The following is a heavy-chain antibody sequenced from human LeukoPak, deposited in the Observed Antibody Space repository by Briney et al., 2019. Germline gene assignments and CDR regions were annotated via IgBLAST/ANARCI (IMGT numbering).Heavy chain of an antibody. V-gene: IGHV1-46*01. CDR2: INPSGGST. Sequence: GASVKVSRKASGYTFTSYGISWVRQAPGQGLEWMGIINPSGGSTSYAQKFQGRVTMTRDTSTSTVYMELSSLRSEDTAVYYCARDFPYWFGAKFDAFDIWGQGTMVTVSS. D-gene: IGHD3-10*01. CDR3: ARDFPYWFGAKFDAFDI. J-gene: IGHJ3*02. CDR1: GYTFTSYG.